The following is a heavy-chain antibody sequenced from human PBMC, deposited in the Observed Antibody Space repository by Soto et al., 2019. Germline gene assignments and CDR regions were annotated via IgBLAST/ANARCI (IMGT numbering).Heavy chain of an antibody. CDR1: GFTFSSYG. V-gene: IGHV3-33*01. J-gene: IGHJ6*03. CDR3: ARAAGYCSGGSCYSDEDYMDV. D-gene: IGHD2-15*01. Sequence: GGSLRLSCAASGFTFSSYGMHWVRQAPGKGLEWVAVIWYDGSNKYYADSVKGRFTISRDNSKNTLYLQMNSLRAEDTAVYYCARAAGYCSGGSCYSDEDYMDVWGKGTTVTVSS. CDR2: IWYDGSNK.